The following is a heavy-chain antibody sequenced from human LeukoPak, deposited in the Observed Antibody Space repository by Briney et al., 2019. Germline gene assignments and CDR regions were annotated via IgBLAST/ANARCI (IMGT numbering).Heavy chain of an antibody. CDR3: ARLSEDDYVWGSCRRSYFDL. Sequence: PGGSLRLSCEASGFIFRDYSMAWVRQAPGRGLEWVSSISSSSTYIYYGDSVKGRFTISRDNAKKTLFLQVNRLRAEDAALYYCARLSEDDYVWGSCRRSYFDLWGQGTLVTVSS. D-gene: IGHD3-16*02. CDR2: ISSSSTYI. CDR1: GFIFRDYS. V-gene: IGHV3-21*01. J-gene: IGHJ4*02.